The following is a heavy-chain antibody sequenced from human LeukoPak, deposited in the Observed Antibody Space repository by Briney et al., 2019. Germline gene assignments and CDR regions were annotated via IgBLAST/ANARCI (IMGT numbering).Heavy chain of an antibody. CDR3: ARDGSDNWGLFDN. CDR1: GGSISGTSYC. V-gene: IGHV4-39*07. D-gene: IGHD1-1*01. CDR2: HYHTGRI. J-gene: IGHJ4*02. Sequence: SETLSLTCSVSGGSISGTSYCWGWIRQPPGKGPEWIGSHYHTGRIYHNPSLNSRFTISVDTSKNQFSLKLSSVTDADTAVYYCARDGSDNWGLFDNWGRGTLVTVSS.